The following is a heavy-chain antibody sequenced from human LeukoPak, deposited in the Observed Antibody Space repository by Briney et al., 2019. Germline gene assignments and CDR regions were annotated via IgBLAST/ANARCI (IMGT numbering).Heavy chain of an antibody. V-gene: IGHV3-21*01. CDR3: ARSPQLDY. CDR1: GVTFSSYS. Sequence: GGSLRLSCVASGVTFSSYSMNWVRQAPGKGLEWVSYISSSSSYIYYADSVKGRFTISRDKAKNSLYLQMNSLRAEDTAVYYCARSPQLDYWGQGTLVTVSS. CDR2: ISSSSSYI. J-gene: IGHJ4*02.